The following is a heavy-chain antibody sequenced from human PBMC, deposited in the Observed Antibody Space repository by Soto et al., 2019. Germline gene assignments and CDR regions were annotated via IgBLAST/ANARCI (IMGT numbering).Heavy chain of an antibody. CDR3: ARDDHITMVRGVIRY. D-gene: IGHD3-10*01. J-gene: IGHJ4*02. CDR2: IYHSGST. Sequence: QVQLQESGPGLVKPSGTLSLTCAVSGGSISSSNWWSWVRQPPGKGLEWIGEIYHSGSTNYNPSLTSRFTISVDKSKNQFSLKLSSVTAADTAVYYCARDDHITMVRGVIRYWGQGTLFTVSS. V-gene: IGHV4-4*02. CDR1: GGSISSSNW.